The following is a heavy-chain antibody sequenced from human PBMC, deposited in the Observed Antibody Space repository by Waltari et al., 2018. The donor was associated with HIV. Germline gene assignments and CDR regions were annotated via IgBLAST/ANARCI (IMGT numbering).Heavy chain of an antibody. CDR1: GGSISTHY. CDR2: IHSGGRT. CDR3: ARAGNIVGAQLDS. D-gene: IGHD1-26*01. J-gene: IGHJ4*02. Sequence: QVQLQESGPGLVKSSETLSLTCTVAGGSISTHYWNCIRQPAGKGLEWIGRIHSGGRTDYNPSLKSRVTMSLDTSKNQFSLRLRAVTAADTAVYYCARAGNIVGAQLDSWGQGTLVTVSS. V-gene: IGHV4-4*07.